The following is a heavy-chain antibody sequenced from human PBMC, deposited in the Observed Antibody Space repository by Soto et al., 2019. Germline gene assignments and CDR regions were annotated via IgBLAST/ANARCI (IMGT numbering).Heavy chain of an antibody. CDR1: GVSITGSY. V-gene: IGHV4-59*01. D-gene: IGHD1-26*01. CDR3: ARDMPYGAGSLAGCDY. J-gene: IGHJ4*02. CDR2: IYHSGTT. Sequence: GPGLSSETLSLTCTVSGVSITGSYWSWIRQTPGKTLEWIGYIYHSGTTTYNPSLKSRVSISVDTSKNQFSLRLTSVIAADTAVYYCARDMPYGAGSLAGCDYWGQGIRVTVSS.